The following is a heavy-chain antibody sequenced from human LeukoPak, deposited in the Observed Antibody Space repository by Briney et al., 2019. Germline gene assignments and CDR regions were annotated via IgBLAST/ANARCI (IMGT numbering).Heavy chain of an antibody. CDR1: GGSISSYY. D-gene: IGHD6-13*01. J-gene: IGHJ4*02. CDR3: ARRSSSFDY. V-gene: IGHV4-59*01. CDR2: TYYSGST. Sequence: PSETLSLTCTVSGGSISSYYWSWTRQPPRKGLEWIGYTYYSGSTNYNPSLKSRVTISVDTSKNQFSLKLSSVTAADTAVYYCARRSSSFDYWGQGTLVTVSS.